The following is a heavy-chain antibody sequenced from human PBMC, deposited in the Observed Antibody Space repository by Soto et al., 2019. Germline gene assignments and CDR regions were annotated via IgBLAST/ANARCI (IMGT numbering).Heavy chain of an antibody. V-gene: IGHV4-30-4*01. Sequence: SETLSLTCTVSGGSIRNGDYYWGWIRQPPGKGLECIGYVYYSGTTYSHPSLNSRVSISVDTSENQFSLRLTSVTAADTAVYYCVTVNLVGAAYYFDYWGPGTLVTSPQ. D-gene: IGHD1-26*01. J-gene: IGHJ4*02. CDR1: GGSIRNGDYY. CDR3: VTVNLVGAAYYFDY. CDR2: VYYSGTT.